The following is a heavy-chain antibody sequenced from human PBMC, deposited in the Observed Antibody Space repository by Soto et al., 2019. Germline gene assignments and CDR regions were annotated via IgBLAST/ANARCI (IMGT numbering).Heavy chain of an antibody. CDR3: ARVRTQGRWFDP. Sequence: EVQLVESGGGLVQPGGSLRLSCAASGFTFSSYSMNWIRQAPGKGLEWVSYISSSSSTIYYADSVKGRFTISRDNAKNSLYLQMNSLRDEDTAVYYCARVRTQGRWFDPWGQGTLVTVSS. D-gene: IGHD1-26*01. J-gene: IGHJ5*02. CDR1: GFTFSSYS. V-gene: IGHV3-48*02. CDR2: ISSSSSTI.